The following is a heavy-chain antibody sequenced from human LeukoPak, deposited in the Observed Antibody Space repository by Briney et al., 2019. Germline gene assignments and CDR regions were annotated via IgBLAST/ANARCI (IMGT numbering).Heavy chain of an antibody. CDR1: GFTLRTSGVG. V-gene: IGHV2-5*01. D-gene: IGHD3-22*01. Sequence: SGPTLVKPTQTLTLTCSFSGFTLRTSGVGVGWIRQPPGKALEWLALIYWSDDKRYNPSLKTRLSISKDTSKNQVVLTVTDMDPTDTATYCCTYIKGSGYFDPPHFEFWGQGTLVSVSP. CDR2: IYWSDDK. CDR3: TYIKGSGYFDPPHFEF. J-gene: IGHJ4*02.